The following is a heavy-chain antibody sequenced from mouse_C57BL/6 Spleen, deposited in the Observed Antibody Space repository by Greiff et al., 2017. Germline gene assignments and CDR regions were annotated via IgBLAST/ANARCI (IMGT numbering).Heavy chain of an antibody. D-gene: IGHD1-1*01. CDR2: IYPGSGST. V-gene: IGHV1-55*01. Sequence: QVQLQQPGAELVKPGASVKMSCKASGYTFTSYWITWVKQRPGQGLEWIGDIYPGSGSTNYNEKFKSKATLTVDTSSSTAYMQLSSLTSEDSAVYYCAREGDGSSSWFAYWGQGTLVTVSA. CDR3: AREGDGSSSWFAY. J-gene: IGHJ3*01. CDR1: GYTFTSYW.